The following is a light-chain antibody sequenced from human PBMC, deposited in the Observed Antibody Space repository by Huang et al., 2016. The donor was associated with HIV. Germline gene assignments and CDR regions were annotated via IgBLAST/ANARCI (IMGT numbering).Light chain of an antibody. Sequence: DIVMTQSPDSLAVSLGERATINCKSSQNLFYSSNNKNYLVWYQQKPRQPPKLLLYWASTRESGVPDRFSGSGSGTDFTLTSSSLQAEDVAVYYCQQHFNSWTFGQGTKVEIK. CDR2: WAS. V-gene: IGKV4-1*01. J-gene: IGKJ1*01. CDR1: QNLFYSSNNKNY. CDR3: QQHFNSWT.